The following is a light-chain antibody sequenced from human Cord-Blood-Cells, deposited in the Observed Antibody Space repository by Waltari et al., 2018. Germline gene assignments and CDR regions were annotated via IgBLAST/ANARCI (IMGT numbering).Light chain of an antibody. CDR1: QGISSF. Sequence: TQLTQSPSSLSASVGDRGTITCRASQGISSFLAWYQQQPGKAPKLLIYAAPTLHSGVPSKFSGSGSGTDFALTSNSLQPEDFATYYCQQLNSYPITFGQGTRLESK. J-gene: IGKJ5*01. CDR3: QQLNSYPIT. V-gene: IGKV1-9*01. CDR2: AAP.